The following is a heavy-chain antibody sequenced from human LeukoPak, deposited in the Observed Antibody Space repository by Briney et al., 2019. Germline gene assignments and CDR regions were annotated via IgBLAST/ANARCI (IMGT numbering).Heavy chain of an antibody. CDR3: ARTDIVVAPAATGDYYYGMDV. J-gene: IGHJ6*02. CDR1: GGTFSSYA. V-gene: IGHV1-69*04. CDR2: IIPIFCIA. D-gene: IGHD2-2*01. Sequence: SVKVSCKASGGTFSSYAISWVRQAPGQGLEWMGRIIPIFCIANYAQKFQGRVTITADKSTSTAYMELSSLRSEDTAVYYCARTDIVVAPAATGDYYYGMDVWGQGTTVTVSS.